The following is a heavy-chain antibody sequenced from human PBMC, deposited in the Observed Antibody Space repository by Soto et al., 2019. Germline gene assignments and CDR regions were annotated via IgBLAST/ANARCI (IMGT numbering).Heavy chain of an antibody. CDR1: GFTFSGSA. CDR3: MSFGPTYYYGMDV. CDR2: IRSKAKSYAT. D-gene: IGHD3-10*01. Sequence: GGSLRLSCAASGFTFSGSAMHWVRQASGKGLEWVGRIRSKAKSYATAYAASVKGRFTISRDDSKNTAYLQMNSLKTEDTAVYYCMSFGPTYYYGMDVWGQGTTVTVYS. J-gene: IGHJ6*02. V-gene: IGHV3-73*01.